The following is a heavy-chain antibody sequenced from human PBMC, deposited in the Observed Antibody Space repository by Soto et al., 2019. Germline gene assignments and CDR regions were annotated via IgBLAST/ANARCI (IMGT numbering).Heavy chain of an antibody. CDR2: ISYDGSNK. CDR1: GFTFSSYA. V-gene: IGHV3-30-3*01. D-gene: IGHD2-2*01. J-gene: IGHJ6*02. Sequence: GGSLRLSCAASGFTFSSYAMHWVRQAPGKGLEWVAVISYDGSNKYYADSVKGRFTISRDNSKNTLYLQMNSLRAEDTAVYYCARSPQRVVPAARDYYGMDVWGQGTTVTVSS. CDR3: ARSPQRVVPAARDYYGMDV.